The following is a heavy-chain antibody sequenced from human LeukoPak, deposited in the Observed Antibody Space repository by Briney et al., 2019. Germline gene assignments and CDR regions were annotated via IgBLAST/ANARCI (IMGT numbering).Heavy chain of an antibody. Sequence: GGSLRLSCAASGFTFSSYAMSWVRQAPGKGLEWVSAISGSGGSTYYADSVKGRFTISRDNSKNTLYLQMNSLKTEDTAVYYCTTGYSSGWYRLTWGQGTLVTVSS. D-gene: IGHD6-19*01. CDR1: GFTFSSYA. CDR2: ISGSGGST. CDR3: TTGYSSGWYRLT. V-gene: IGHV3-23*01. J-gene: IGHJ5*02.